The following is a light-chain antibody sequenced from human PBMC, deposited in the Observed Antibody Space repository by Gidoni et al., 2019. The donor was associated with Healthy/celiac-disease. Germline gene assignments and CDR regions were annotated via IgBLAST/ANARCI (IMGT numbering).Light chain of an antibody. CDR3: QQYYSTPWT. CDR1: QSVLYSSNNKNY. Sequence: DIVMTQSPDALGVSLGERAIIKCKSSQSVLYSSNNKNYLAWYQQKPGQPPKLLIYWASTRESGVPDRFRGSGSGTDFDLTISSLQAEDVAVYYCQQYYSTPWTFGQXTKVEIK. J-gene: IGKJ1*01. CDR2: WAS. V-gene: IGKV4-1*01.